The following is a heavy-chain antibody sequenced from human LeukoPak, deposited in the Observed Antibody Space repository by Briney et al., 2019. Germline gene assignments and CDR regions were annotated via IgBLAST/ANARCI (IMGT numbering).Heavy chain of an antibody. D-gene: IGHD3-10*01. V-gene: IGHV4-34*01. CDR1: GGSFSGYY. J-gene: IGHJ5*02. CDR3: ARGKRITMVRGVSWFDP. Sequence: PSETLSLTCAVYGGSFSGYYWSWIRQPPGKGLEWIGEINHSGSTNYNPSLKNRVTISVDTSKNQFSLKLSSVTAADTAVYYCARGKRITMVRGVSWFDPWGQGTLVTVSS. CDR2: INHSGST.